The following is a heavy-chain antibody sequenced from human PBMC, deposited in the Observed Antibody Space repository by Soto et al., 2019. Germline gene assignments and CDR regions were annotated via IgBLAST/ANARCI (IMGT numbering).Heavy chain of an antibody. V-gene: IGHV3-53*01. Sequence: GSLRLSCAAYGFTVSSNYMSWVRQTPGKRLEWASVIYSDGSTYYSDSVKGRFTIYRHNSKNTLYLKMKSLRAEATAVYYCARDERGHAYVLSRIYYFDYFDLWGQGTLGIFS. CDR1: GFTVSSNY. J-gene: IGHJ4*02. D-gene: IGHD2-8*01. CDR2: IYSDGST. CDR3: ARDERGHAYVLSRIYYFDYFDL.